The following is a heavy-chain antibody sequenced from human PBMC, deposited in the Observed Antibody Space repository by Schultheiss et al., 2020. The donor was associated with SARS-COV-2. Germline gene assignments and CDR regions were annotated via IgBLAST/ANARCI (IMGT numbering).Heavy chain of an antibody. CDR2: IYHSGST. CDR3: ARTLIVATITWFDP. Sequence: SQTLSLTCTVSGGSISSYYWSWIRQPPGKGLEWIGSIYHSGSTNYNPSLKSRVTISVDTSKNQFSLKLSSVTAADTAVYYCARTLIVATITWFDPWGQGTLVTVSS. J-gene: IGHJ5*02. V-gene: IGHV4-59*12. CDR1: GGSISSYY. D-gene: IGHD5-12*01.